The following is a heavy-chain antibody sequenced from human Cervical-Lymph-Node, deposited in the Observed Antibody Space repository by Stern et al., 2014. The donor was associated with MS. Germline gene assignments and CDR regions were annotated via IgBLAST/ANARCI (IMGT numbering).Heavy chain of an antibody. CDR1: GFTFSDYY. CDR3: ARDTASTTDYFDY. D-gene: IGHD4-11*01. Sequence: VKLVESGGGLVKPGGSLRHSCAASGFTFSDYYMSWIRQAPGKGLEWVSYISSSGSTIYYADSVKGRFTISRDNAKNSLYLQMNSLRAEDTAVYYCARDTASTTDYFDYWGQGTLVTVSS. CDR2: ISSSGSTI. V-gene: IGHV3-11*01. J-gene: IGHJ4*02.